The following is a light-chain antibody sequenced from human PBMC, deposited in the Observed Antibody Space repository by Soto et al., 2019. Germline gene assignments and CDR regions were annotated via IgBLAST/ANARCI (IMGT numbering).Light chain of an antibody. CDR1: QGISSY. CDR2: AAS. CDR3: QQYHTYPRT. Sequence: DIQMTQSPSSLSASVGDRVTITCRASQGISSYLAWYQQTPGKAPKLLIHAASTLQSGVPSRFSGSGSGTDFTLTISSLQPEDFATYYCQQYHTYPRTFGQGTKVDIK. J-gene: IGKJ1*01. V-gene: IGKV1-9*01.